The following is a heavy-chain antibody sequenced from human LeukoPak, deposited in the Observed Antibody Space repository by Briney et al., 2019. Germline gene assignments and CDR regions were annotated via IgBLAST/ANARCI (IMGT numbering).Heavy chain of an antibody. CDR3: AGALDYYDNTGPLDY. J-gene: IGHJ4*02. D-gene: IGHD3-22*01. Sequence: PGGPLRLSCAASGFTFSDYTMNWVRQAPGKGLEWVSSITSSSTYVYYADSVKGRFTISRDNAENSLHLQMNSLRAEDTAVYYCAGALDYYDNTGPLDYCGQGTLVTVSA. CDR2: ITSSSTYV. V-gene: IGHV3-21*01. CDR1: GFTFSDYT.